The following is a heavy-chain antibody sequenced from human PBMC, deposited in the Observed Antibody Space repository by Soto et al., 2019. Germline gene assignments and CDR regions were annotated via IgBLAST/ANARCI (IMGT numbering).Heavy chain of an antibody. V-gene: IGHV1-46*01. CDR2: VNPSGGHT. CDR3: ARGGHVVVVTAALDY. J-gene: IGHJ4*02. CDR1: GDTFTDYY. D-gene: IGHD2-21*02. Sequence: QVQLMQSGAEVKKPGASVKVSCKASGDTFTDYYIHWVRQAPGQGLEWMGTVNPSGGHTTYAQHCRGSVTMTRDTSTNPLYMELTSLTRADTAIYYCARGGHVVVVTAALDYWGQGTLVTVSS.